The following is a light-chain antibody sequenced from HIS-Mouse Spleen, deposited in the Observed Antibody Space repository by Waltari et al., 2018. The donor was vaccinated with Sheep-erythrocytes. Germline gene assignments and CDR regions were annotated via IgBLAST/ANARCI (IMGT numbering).Light chain of an antibody. V-gene: IGLV1-44*01. J-gene: IGLJ3*02. CDR2: SNS. Sequence: QSVLTQPPSASGTPGQRVTIPCSGSSSNIGSNTVNWYQQRPGTAPKLLIYSNSPRPSGVPDRFSGSKSGTSASLAISGLQSEDEADYYCAACDDSLNGPVFGGGTKLTVL. CDR3: AACDDSLNGPV. CDR1: SSNIGSNT.